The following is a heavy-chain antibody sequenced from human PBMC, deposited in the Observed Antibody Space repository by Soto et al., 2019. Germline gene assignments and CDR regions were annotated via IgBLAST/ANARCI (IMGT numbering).Heavy chain of an antibody. V-gene: IGHV4-59*01. CDR2: IYYSGST. D-gene: IGHD2-15*01. Sequence: QVQLQESGPGLVKPSETLSLTCTVSGGSISSYYWSWIRQPPGTGLEWIGYIYYSGSTNYNPSLKSRVTISVDTSKNQFSLKLSSVTAADTAVYYWASMVSWPSCSGVSCYSYYYYYYMDVWGKGTTVTVSS. CDR3: ASMVSWPSCSGVSCYSYYYYYYMDV. CDR1: GGSISSYY. J-gene: IGHJ6*03.